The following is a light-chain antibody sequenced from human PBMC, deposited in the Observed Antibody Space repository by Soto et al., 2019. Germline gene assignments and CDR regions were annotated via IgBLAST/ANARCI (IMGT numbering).Light chain of an antibody. CDR2: GAS. CDR1: QSVSSSY. Sequence: EIVLTQSPGTLSLSPGERATLSCRASQSVSSSYLAWYQQKPGQAPRLLIYGASSRATGIPDRFSGSGSGTASTLTISRLEPEDFAVYYCHQYGSSSFTFGPGTKVEIK. V-gene: IGKV3-20*01. CDR3: HQYGSSSFT. J-gene: IGKJ3*01.